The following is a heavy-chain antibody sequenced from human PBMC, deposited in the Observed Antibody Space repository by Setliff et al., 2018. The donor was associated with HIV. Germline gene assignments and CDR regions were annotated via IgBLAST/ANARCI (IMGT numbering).Heavy chain of an antibody. CDR3: ARLVVTARGIRDAFDV. J-gene: IGHJ3*01. V-gene: IGHV4-61*01. CDR2: IYTSGTA. CDR1: GDSVSNDNYY. D-gene: IGHD3-10*01. Sequence: SETLSLTCAVSGDSVSNDNYYWGWIRQPPGKGLEWIGYIYTSGTANYNPSLQSRVTISLDMSRNQVSLRLSSVTAADTAIYYCARLVVTARGIRDAFDVWGQGAMVTVSS.